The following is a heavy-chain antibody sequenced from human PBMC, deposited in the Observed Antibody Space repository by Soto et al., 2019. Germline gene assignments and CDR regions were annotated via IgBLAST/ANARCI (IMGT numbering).Heavy chain of an antibody. CDR1: GFTFSSYG. CDR2: IWYDGSNK. V-gene: IGHV3-33*01. J-gene: IGHJ6*02. D-gene: IGHD1-26*01. CDR3: ARDRGSYSYYYYGMDV. Sequence: QVQLVESGGGVVQPGRSLRLSCAASGFTFSSYGMHWVRQAPGKGLEWVAVIWYDGSNKYYADSVKGRFTISRDNSKNXLYLQMNSLRAEDTAVYYCARDRGSYSYYYYGMDVWGQGTTVTVSS.